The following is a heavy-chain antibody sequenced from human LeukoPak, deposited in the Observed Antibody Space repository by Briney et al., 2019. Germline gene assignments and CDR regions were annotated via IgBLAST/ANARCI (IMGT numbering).Heavy chain of an antibody. V-gene: IGHV3-9*01. CDR3: AKAFRTNSNYYYGLDV. Sequence: GGSLRLSCAASGFTFDDYAMHWVRQIPGKGLEWVSGISWNSAGIGYADSVKGRLTISRDNAKNSLYLQMNSLRGEDTALYYCAKAFRTNSNYYYGLDVWGQGTTVTVSS. D-gene: IGHD2-8*01. J-gene: IGHJ6*02. CDR1: GFTFDDYA. CDR2: ISWNSAGI.